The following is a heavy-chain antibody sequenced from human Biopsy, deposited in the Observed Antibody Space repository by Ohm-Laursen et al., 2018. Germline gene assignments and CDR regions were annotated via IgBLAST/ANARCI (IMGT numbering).Heavy chain of an antibody. D-gene: IGHD3-22*01. CDR1: GGTPSKYA. J-gene: IGHJ6*02. CDR2: IIAPSGTT. V-gene: IGHV1-69*01. Sequence: VSSVKVSCKTFGGTPSKYAMSWVRQAPGQGLEWLGVIIAPSGTTNNAQRFQGRLSITADESATSVYMELSSLTSEDTAVYYCARTGTYYHDSSLYYFYGLDLWGQGSTVTVFS. CDR3: ARTGTYYHDSSLYYFYGLDL.